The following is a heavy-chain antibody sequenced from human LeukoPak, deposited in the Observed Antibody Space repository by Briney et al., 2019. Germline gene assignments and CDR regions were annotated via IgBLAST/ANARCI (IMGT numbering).Heavy chain of an antibody. Sequence: PSETLSLTCTVSGGSISSYYWSWIRQPPGKGLEWIGYIYYSGSTNYNPSLKSRVTISVDMSKNQFSLKLSSVTAADTAVYYCAGTTEGYCSSTRCYGFSYYYYMDVWGKGTTVTISS. D-gene: IGHD2-2*01. CDR1: GGSISSYY. J-gene: IGHJ6*03. CDR3: AGTTEGYCSSTRCYGFSYYYYMDV. V-gene: IGHV4-59*01. CDR2: IYYSGST.